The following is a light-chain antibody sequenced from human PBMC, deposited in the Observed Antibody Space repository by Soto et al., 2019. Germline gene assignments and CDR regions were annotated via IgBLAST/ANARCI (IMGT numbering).Light chain of an antibody. V-gene: IGKV3-11*01. CDR1: QRVSSY. CDR3: QQHNNWPWT. CDR2: DAS. Sequence: EIVLTPSPATLSLSPGARATLSCRASQRVSSYLAWYQQNPGQAPKLLIYDASNRATGVPARFSGSGSGTDFTTISSRLAPEDVAVYYCQQHNNWPWTFGQGTKVDIK. J-gene: IGKJ1*01.